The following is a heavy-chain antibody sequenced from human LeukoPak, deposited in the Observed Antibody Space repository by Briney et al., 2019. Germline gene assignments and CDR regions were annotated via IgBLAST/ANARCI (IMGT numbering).Heavy chain of an antibody. CDR3: AALGLAAFDI. D-gene: IGHD6-19*01. J-gene: IGHJ3*02. V-gene: IGHV4-39*01. Sequence: SGTLSLTCTVSGGSISSSSYYWGWIRQPPGKGLEWIGSISYTGSTHYNPSLRSRVTISVDTSKNQFSLKLSSVTAADTAVYYCAALGLAAFDIWGQGTMVTVSS. CDR1: GGSISSSSYY. CDR2: ISYTGST.